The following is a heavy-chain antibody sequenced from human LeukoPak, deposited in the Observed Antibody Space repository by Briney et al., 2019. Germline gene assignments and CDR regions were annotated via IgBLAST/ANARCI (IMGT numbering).Heavy chain of an antibody. CDR3: AREMGAIGRSYFYYYGVDV. CDR1: GYTLTNRY. V-gene: IGHV1-46*01. Sequence: ASVKVSCKTSGYTLTNRYMHWVRQAPRQGLEWMGLVNPSGGSTSYAQKFQGRITMTRDTSTSTVYMELSSLRSEDTAVYYCAREMGAIGRSYFYYYGVDVWGQGTMVTVSS. J-gene: IGHJ6*02. CDR2: VNPSGGST. D-gene: IGHD1-26*01.